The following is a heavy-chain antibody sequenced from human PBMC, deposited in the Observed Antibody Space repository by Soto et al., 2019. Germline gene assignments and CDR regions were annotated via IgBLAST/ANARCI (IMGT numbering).Heavy chain of an antibody. CDR3: ARAGSPNYYDSSGYVGCDY. J-gene: IGHJ4*02. D-gene: IGHD3-22*01. CDR2: ISYDGSNK. CDR1: GFTFSSYA. Sequence: QVQLVESGGGVVQPGRSLRLSCAASGFTFSSYAMHWVRQAPGKGLKWVAVISYDGSNKYYADSVKGRFTISRDNSKNTLYLQMNSLRAEDTAVYYCARAGSPNYYDSSGYVGCDYWGQGTLVTVSS. V-gene: IGHV3-30-3*01.